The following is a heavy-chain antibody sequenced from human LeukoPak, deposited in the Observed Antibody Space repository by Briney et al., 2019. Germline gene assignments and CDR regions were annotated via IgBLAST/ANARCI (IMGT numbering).Heavy chain of an antibody. CDR3: AREPEMATVDSDGFDI. D-gene: IGHD5-24*01. CDR2: ISSSGSNI. CDR1: GFTFSDYY. V-gene: IGHV3-11*04. J-gene: IGHJ3*02. Sequence: GGSLRLSCAASGFTFSDYYMSWIRQAQGKGLEWVSHISSSGSNIYYADSVKGRFTISRDNAKNSLYLQMNSLRAEDTAVYYCAREPEMATVDSDGFDIWGQGTMVTVSS.